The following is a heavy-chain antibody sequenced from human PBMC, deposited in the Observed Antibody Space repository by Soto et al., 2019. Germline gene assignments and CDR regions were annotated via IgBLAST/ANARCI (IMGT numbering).Heavy chain of an antibody. V-gene: IGHV1-69*13. CDR2: IIPIFGTA. D-gene: IGHD3-22*01. J-gene: IGHJ4*02. CDR3: ARGRNPGDSSWYFDY. Sequence: SVKVSCKASGGTFSSYAISWVRQAPGQGLEWMGGIIPIFGTANYAQKFQGRVTITADESTSTAYMELSSLRSEDTAVYYCARGRNPGDSSWYFDYWGQGTLVTVSS. CDR1: GGTFSSYA.